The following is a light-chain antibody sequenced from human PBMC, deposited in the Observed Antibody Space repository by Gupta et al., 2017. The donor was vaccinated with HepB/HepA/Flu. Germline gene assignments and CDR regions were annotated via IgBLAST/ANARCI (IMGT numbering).Light chain of an antibody. V-gene: IGLV2-23*02. CDR3: CSYAGSSTFVV. Sequence: QSALTQPAPVSGSPGQSITISCTGTSSDVGSYNLVSWYQQHPGKAPKLMIYEVSTRPSGVSNRFSGSKSGNTASLTISGLQAEDEADYYCCSYAGSSTFVVFGGETKLTVL. J-gene: IGLJ2*01. CDR2: EVS. CDR1: SSDVGSYNL.